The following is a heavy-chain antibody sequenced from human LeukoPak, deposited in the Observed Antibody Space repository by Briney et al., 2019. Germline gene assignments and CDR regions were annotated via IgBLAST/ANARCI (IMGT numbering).Heavy chain of an antibody. CDR2: ISSNGGST. J-gene: IGHJ4*02. V-gene: IGHV3-64*01. Sequence: PGGSLRLSCAASGFTFSSYAMHWVRQAPGKGLEYVSAISSNGGSTYYANSVKGRFTISRDNSKNTLYLQMGSLRAEDTAVYYCAREGGDTAMVTTRRRSFDYWGQGTLVTVSS. CDR3: AREGGDTAMVTTRRRSFDY. CDR1: GFTFSSYA. D-gene: IGHD5-18*01.